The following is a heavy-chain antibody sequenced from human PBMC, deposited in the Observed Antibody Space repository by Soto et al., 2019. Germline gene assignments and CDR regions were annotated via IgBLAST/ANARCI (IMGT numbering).Heavy chain of an antibody. Sequence: EVQLLESGGGLVQPGGSLRLSCAASGFTFSSYGMSWVRQAPGKGLEWVSSITSSGVSTYYADSVKGRYIISRDNSENTLYLQMSRQRADDTAVYYCAWTTINPDGFTRWYYGIYVWGRGTTVTVAS. CDR3: AWTTINPDGFTRWYYGIYV. CDR2: ITSSGVST. V-gene: IGHV3-23*01. CDR1: GFTFSSYG. D-gene: IGHD2-15*01. J-gene: IGHJ6*02.